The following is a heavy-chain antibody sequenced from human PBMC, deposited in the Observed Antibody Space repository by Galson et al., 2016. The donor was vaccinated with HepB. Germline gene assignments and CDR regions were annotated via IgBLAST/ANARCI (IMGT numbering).Heavy chain of an antibody. D-gene: IGHD4-23*01. J-gene: IGHJ6*02. CDR1: GFTVNTDY. CDR3: AKDRNTVVTYGMDV. Sequence: SLRLSCAAPGFTVNTDYISIVRQAPGKGLEWVSIIHSGGTTYYADSVKGRFTISRDNSKTTLYLQINSLRAEDTAVYYCAKDRNTVVTYGMDVWGQGTTVTVSS. CDR2: IHSGGTT. V-gene: IGHV3-53*01.